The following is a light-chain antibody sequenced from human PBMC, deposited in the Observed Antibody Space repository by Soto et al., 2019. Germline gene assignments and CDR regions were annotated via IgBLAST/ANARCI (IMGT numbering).Light chain of an antibody. CDR2: STN. V-gene: IGLV8-61*01. CDR1: SGSVSTSYY. Sequence: QAVVTHEPSFSVSPGGTVTLTCGLSSGSVSTSYYPSWYQQSPGQAPRTLIYSTNTRSSGVPDRFSGSILGNKAALTITGAQADDESYDYCVLYMGSGVVVFGGGTKLTVL. J-gene: IGLJ2*01. CDR3: VLYMGSGVVV.